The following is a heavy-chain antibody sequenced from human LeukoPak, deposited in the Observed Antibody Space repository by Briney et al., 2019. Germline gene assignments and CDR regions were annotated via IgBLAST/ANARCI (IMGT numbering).Heavy chain of an antibody. CDR3: ARGGPPGYYYDYYMDV. V-gene: IGHV4-38-2*02. Sequence: SETLSLTCTVSGYSISSGYYWGWIRQPPGKGLEWIGSIYYSGSTYYNPSLKSRVTISVDTSKNQFSLQMSSVTAADTAVYFCARGGPPGYYYDYYMDVWGKGTTVTISS. J-gene: IGHJ6*03. CDR1: GYSISSGYY. CDR2: IYYSGST.